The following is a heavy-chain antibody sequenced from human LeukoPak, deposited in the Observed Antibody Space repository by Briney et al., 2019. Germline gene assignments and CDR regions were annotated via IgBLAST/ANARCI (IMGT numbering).Heavy chain of an antibody. J-gene: IGHJ4*02. D-gene: IGHD5-24*01. CDR2: ISNSGNT. Sequence: SETLSLTCTVSGGSISSGDYYWSWIRQPPGTGLEWIGYISNSGNTYYNPSLESRVTISVDTSKNQFSLKLSSVTAADTAVYYCARAFYNTFDYWGQGTLVTVSS. CDR1: GGSISSGDYY. CDR3: ARAFYNTFDY. V-gene: IGHV4-30-4*01.